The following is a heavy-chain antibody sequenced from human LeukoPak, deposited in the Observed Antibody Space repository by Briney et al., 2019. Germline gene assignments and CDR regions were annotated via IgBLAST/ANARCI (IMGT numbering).Heavy chain of an antibody. Sequence: GESPKISCKCSGYSFTSYWIGSVRQMPGKGLEWMGIIYPGDSDTTYSPSFQGQVTISADKSISTAYLQWSSLKASDTAMYYCARSDYETSGYYSHWGQGTLVTVSS. CDR3: ARSDYETSGYYSH. CDR1: GYSFTSYW. J-gene: IGHJ4*02. CDR2: IYPGDSDT. D-gene: IGHD3-22*01. V-gene: IGHV5-51*01.